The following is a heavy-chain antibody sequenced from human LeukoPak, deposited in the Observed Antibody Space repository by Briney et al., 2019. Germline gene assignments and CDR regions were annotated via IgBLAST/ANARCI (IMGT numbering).Heavy chain of an antibody. CDR2: ISAYNGNT. Sequence: ASVKVSCKASGGTFSSYAISWVRQAPGQGLEWMGWISAYNGNTNYAQKLQGRVTMTTDTSTSTAYMELRSLRSDDTAVYYCARRGISNFDWLDIDYWGQGTLVTVSS. CDR3: ARRGISNFDWLDIDY. V-gene: IGHV1-18*01. CDR1: GGTFSSYA. J-gene: IGHJ4*02. D-gene: IGHD3-9*01.